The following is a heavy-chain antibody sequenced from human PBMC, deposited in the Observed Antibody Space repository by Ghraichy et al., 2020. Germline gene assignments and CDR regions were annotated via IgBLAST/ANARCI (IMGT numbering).Heavy chain of an antibody. V-gene: IGHV4-59*01. Sequence: SETLSLTCTVSGDSISSYYWSWIRQPPGKGLEWIGYIYYSGSTTYNPSLKSRVTISVDTSKNQFSLKLRSVTAADTAVYYWARDVNIPKYYAYGMDVWGQGTTVTVSS. D-gene: IGHD2/OR15-2a*01. CDR3: ARDVNIPKYYAYGMDV. J-gene: IGHJ6*02. CDR2: IYYSGST. CDR1: GDSISSYY.